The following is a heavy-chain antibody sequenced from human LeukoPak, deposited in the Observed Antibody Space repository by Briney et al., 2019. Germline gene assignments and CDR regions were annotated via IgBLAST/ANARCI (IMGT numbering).Heavy chain of an antibody. CDR1: GFTFSNYS. CDR3: ARAKRNGFDI. J-gene: IGHJ3*02. CDR2: ISRSSSTI. V-gene: IGHV3-48*01. Sequence: GGSLRLSCAASGFTFSNYSMNWVRQAPGKGLEWVSYISRSSSTIYYADSVKGRFTISRDNAKNSLYLQMNSLRAEDTAVYYCARAKRNGFDIWGQGTMVTVSS.